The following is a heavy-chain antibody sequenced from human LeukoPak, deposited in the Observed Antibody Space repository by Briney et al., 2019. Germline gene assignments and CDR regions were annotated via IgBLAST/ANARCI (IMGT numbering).Heavy chain of an antibody. Sequence: PSETLSLTCAVYGGSFSGYYWSWIRQPPGKGLEWIGEINHSGSTNYNPSLKSRVTISVDTSKNQFSLKLSSVTAADTAVYYCATILVYATGSFDYWGQGTLVTVSS. CDR3: ATILVYATGSFDY. V-gene: IGHV4-34*01. CDR2: INHSGST. D-gene: IGHD2-8*01. CDR1: GGSFSGYY. J-gene: IGHJ4*02.